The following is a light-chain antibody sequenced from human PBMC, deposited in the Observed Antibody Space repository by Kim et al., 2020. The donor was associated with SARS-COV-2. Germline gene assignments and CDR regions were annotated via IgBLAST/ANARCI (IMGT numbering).Light chain of an antibody. CDR1: QNINNY. V-gene: IGKV1-39*01. Sequence: ASVGDRGTISCRASQNINNYLNWYQQKPGKAPKLLIYATSSLFRGVPSRFSGSGSGTDFTLTISSLKPEDFATYYCQESVRPPRRTFGGGTKLEI. J-gene: IGKJ4*01. CDR2: ATS. CDR3: QESVRPPRRT.